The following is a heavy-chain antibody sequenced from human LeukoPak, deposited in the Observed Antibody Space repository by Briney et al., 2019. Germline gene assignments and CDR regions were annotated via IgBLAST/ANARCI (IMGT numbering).Heavy chain of an antibody. J-gene: IGHJ4*02. D-gene: IGHD1-26*01. Sequence: AGRSLRLSCAASGFTFDDYAMHWVRQAPGKGLEWVSGISWNSGSIGYADSVKGRFTISRDNAKNSLYLQMNSLRAEDTALYYCAKDPSYSSQYYFDYWGQGTLVTVSS. CDR1: GFTFDDYA. V-gene: IGHV3-9*01. CDR3: AKDPSYSSQYYFDY. CDR2: ISWNSGSI.